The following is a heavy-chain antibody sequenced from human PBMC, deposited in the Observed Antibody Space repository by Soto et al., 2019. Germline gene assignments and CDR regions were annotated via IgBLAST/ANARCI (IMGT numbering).Heavy chain of an antibody. V-gene: IGHV1-69*02. CDR3: ARPSTTATGGVEH. CDR1: GVTFNNST. J-gene: IGHJ4*02. D-gene: IGHD2-8*02. Sequence: QVQLVQSGAEVKQPGSSVKVSCKASGVTFNNSTVNWVRRAPGQGLEWMGRFTPILGVANNAQKFQGRLTLSVEKSTSTAYMELSSLRSEDTAVYYCARPSTTATGGVEHWGQGTLVIVSS. CDR2: FTPILGVA.